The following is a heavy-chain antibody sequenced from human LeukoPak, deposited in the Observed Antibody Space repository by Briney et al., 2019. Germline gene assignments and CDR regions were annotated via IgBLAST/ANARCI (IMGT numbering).Heavy chain of an antibody. J-gene: IGHJ4*02. CDR1: GYTLSELS. Sequence: ASVKVSCKVSGYTLSELSMHWVRQAPGKGLEWMGGFNPEDGDTIYAQNFQGRLPMTEDTSTDTAYMELSSLRSEDTAVYYCATDLGYFDWLSTDSWGQGTLVTVSS. D-gene: IGHD3-9*01. CDR3: ATDLGYFDWLSTDS. V-gene: IGHV1-24*01. CDR2: FNPEDGDT.